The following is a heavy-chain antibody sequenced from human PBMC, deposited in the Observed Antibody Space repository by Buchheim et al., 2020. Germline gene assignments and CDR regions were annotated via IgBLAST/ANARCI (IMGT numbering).Heavy chain of an antibody. D-gene: IGHD5-24*01. J-gene: IGHJ4*02. CDR1: GFTFSSYG. CDR3: AKDQWLQFSWGDH. V-gene: IGHV3-30*18. Sequence: QVLLVESGGGVVQPGRSLRLSCAASGFTFSSYGMHWVRQAPGKGLEWVAVISYDGSNEYYTDSVKGRFTISRDNSKNTLYLQMNSLRAEDTAVYFCAKDQWLQFSWGDHWGQGTL. CDR2: ISYDGSNE.